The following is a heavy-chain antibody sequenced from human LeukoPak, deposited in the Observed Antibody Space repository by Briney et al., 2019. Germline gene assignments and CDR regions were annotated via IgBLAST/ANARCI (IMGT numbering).Heavy chain of an antibody. J-gene: IGHJ5*02. Sequence: ASVKVSCKASGYTFTSYGISWVRQAPGQGLEWMGWISSYNGNTNYAQKLKGKFTMTTDTSTSTAYMELRSLRSDDTAVYYCARDVDDFWSGYQQYNWFDPWGQGTLVTVSS. D-gene: IGHD3-3*01. CDR3: ARDVDDFWSGYQQYNWFDP. V-gene: IGHV1-18*01. CDR2: ISSYNGNT. CDR1: GYTFTSYG.